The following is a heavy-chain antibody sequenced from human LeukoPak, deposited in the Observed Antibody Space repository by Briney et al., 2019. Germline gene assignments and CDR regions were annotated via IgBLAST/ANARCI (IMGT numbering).Heavy chain of an antibody. J-gene: IGHJ4*02. D-gene: IGHD3-22*01. Sequence: ATVKVSCKASGYTFTAYYMHWAPQAPGQGLEWVGWINPNSGNTGYAQKFQGRVTMTRNTSISTAYMELSRLRSEDTAVYYCASSYDSSGYFGSEGYWGQGTLVTVSS. CDR3: ASSYDSSGYFGSEGY. CDR2: INPNSGNT. V-gene: IGHV1-8*02. CDR1: GYTFTAYY.